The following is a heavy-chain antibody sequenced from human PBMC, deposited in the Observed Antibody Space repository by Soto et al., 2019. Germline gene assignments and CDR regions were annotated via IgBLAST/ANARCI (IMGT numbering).Heavy chain of an antibody. CDR2: IYYGGST. J-gene: IGHJ5*02. CDR3: ARDQLSSGLYVWFDP. Sequence: SETLSLTCAVSGGSISSGGYSWSWIRQPPGKGLEWIGYIYYGGSTYYNPSLKSRVTISVDTSKNQFSLNLSSVTSADTAVYYCARDQLSSGLYVWFDPWGQGTLVTVSS. V-gene: IGHV4-61*08. CDR1: GGSISSGGYS. D-gene: IGHD6-25*01.